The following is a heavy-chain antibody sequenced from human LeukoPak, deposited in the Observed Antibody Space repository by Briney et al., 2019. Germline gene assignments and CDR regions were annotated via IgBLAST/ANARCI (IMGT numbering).Heavy chain of an antibody. J-gene: IGHJ4*02. V-gene: IGHV1-18*01. CDR3: ARDGRSGSWSPDFDY. CDR1: GYTFTSYG. CDR2: ISAYNGNT. D-gene: IGHD6-13*01. Sequence: GASVKVSCKASGYTFTSYGISWVRQAPGQGLEWMGWISAYNGNTNYAQKLQGRVTMTTDTSTSTAYMELRSLRSDDTAVYYCARDGRSGSWSPDFDYWGQGTLVTVSS.